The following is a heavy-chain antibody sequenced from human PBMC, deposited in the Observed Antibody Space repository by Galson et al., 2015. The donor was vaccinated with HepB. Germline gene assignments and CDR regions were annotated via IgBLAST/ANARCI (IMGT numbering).Heavy chain of an antibody. D-gene: IGHD6-19*01. CDR3: ARGGYSSGWYY. V-gene: IGHV3-30-3*01. CDR1: GFTFSSYA. Sequence: SLRLSCAASGFTFSSYAMHWVRQAPGKGLEWVAVISYDGSNKYYADSVKGRFTISRDNSKNTLYLQMNSLRAEDTAVYYCARGGYSSGWYYWGQGTLVTVSS. J-gene: IGHJ4*02. CDR2: ISYDGSNK.